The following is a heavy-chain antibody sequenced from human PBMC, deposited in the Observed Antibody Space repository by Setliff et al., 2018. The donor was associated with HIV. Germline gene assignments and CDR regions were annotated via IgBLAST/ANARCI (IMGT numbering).Heavy chain of an antibody. CDR1: GASIRGHY. J-gene: IGHJ3*02. V-gene: IGHV4-59*08. Sequence: SETLSLTCSVSGASIRGHYWSWIRQSPGKGLEWIGNIYYSGNTNYNPSFKSRVTISVDTSENQFSLRVNSVTAADTAVYYCARSLVPSGYYYGRHAFDIWGQGTKVTVSS. CDR2: IYYSGNT. CDR3: ARSLVPSGYYYGRHAFDI. D-gene: IGHD3-22*01.